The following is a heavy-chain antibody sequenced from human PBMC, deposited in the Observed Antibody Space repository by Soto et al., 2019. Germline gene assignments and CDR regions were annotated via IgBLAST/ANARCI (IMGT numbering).Heavy chain of an antibody. CDR2: IYYSGRT. CDR3: PRVLIALGVDY. CDR1: GGSISSGDYY. D-gene: IGHD3-16*01. J-gene: IGHJ4*02. Sequence: QVQLQESGPGLVKPSQTLSLTCTVSGGSISSGDYYWNWIRQPPGKGPEWIGYIYYSGRTYYNLYLKSRVTISVDTSKDQFSLTLSFVTAADTTLYYGPRVLIALGVDYWEQGALVTVSS. V-gene: IGHV4-30-4*01.